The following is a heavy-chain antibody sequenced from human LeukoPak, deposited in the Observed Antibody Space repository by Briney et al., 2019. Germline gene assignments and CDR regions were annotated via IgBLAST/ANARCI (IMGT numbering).Heavy chain of an antibody. Sequence: PSETLSLTCTVPGGSISSNNYYWGWIRQPPGKGLEWIGSIYYSGSTYYNPSLKSRVTISVDTSRNQSSLKLSSVTAADTAVYYCASRFLEWLLDYWGQGTLVTVSS. CDR3: ASRFLEWLLDY. J-gene: IGHJ4*02. D-gene: IGHD3-3*01. V-gene: IGHV4-39*01. CDR2: IYYSGST. CDR1: GGSISSNNYY.